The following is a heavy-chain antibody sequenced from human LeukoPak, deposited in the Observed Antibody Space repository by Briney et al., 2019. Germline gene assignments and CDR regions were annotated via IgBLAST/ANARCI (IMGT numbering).Heavy chain of an antibody. V-gene: IGHV3-11*04. CDR1: GFTFSDYY. Sequence: PGGSLRLSCAASGFTFSDYYMSWIRQAPGKGLEWVSYISSSGSTIYYADSVKGRSTISRDNFKNRLYLQMDSLRAEDTAVYYCAKDRLRFGDLYYFDYWGQGTLVTVSS. D-gene: IGHD3-10*01. CDR3: AKDRLRFGDLYYFDY. J-gene: IGHJ4*02. CDR2: ISSSGSTI.